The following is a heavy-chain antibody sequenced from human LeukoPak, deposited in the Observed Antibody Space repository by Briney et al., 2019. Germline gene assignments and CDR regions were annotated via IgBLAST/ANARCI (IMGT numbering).Heavy chain of an antibody. D-gene: IGHD4-17*01. CDR2: ISAYNGNT. Sequence: ASVKVSCKASGYTFTSYGISWVRQAPGQGLEWMGWISAYNGNTNYAQKLQGRVTMTTDTSTSTAYMELRGLRSDDTAVYYCARTHGYGDRYNWFDPWGQGTLVTVSS. CDR1: GYTFTSYG. CDR3: ARTHGYGDRYNWFDP. J-gene: IGHJ5*02. V-gene: IGHV1-18*01.